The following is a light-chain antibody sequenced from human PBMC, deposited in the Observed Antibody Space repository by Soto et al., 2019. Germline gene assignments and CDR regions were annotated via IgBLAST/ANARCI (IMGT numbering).Light chain of an antibody. J-gene: IGLJ2*01. CDR3: SSFGGSKV. CDR1: SSDVGAYNY. CDR2: EVN. Sequence: QSALTQPPSASGSPGQSVTVSCTGSSSDVGAYNYVSWYQQHPGKAPKLIIFEVNTRPSGVPDRFSGSKSGNTASLTVSGLQAEDEADYYCSSFGGSKVFGGGTKVTVL. V-gene: IGLV2-8*01.